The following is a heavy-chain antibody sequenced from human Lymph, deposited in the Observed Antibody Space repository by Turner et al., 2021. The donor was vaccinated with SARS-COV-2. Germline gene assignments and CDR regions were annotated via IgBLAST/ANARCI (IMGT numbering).Heavy chain of an antibody. CDR1: GFTFRSYG. J-gene: IGHJ6*02. V-gene: IGHV3-33*01. CDR3: ARVKGYNGYDLRYYYGMDV. Sequence: QVQLVESGGGVVQPGRSLRLSCAASGFTFRSYGIHWVRQAPVKGLEWVAVIWYDGSNKYYADSVKGLFTISRDNSKNTLYLQMNSLRAEDTAVYYCARVKGYNGYDLRYYYGMDVWGQGTTVTVSS. CDR2: IWYDGSNK. D-gene: IGHD5-12*01.